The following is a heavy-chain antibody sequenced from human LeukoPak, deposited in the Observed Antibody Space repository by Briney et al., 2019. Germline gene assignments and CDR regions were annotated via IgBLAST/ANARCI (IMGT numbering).Heavy chain of an antibody. CDR2: ISGGSYI. CDR3: ARDGGGSGRNYYYGLDV. J-gene: IGHJ6*02. V-gene: IGHV3-21*01. D-gene: IGHD3-10*01. CDR1: GFIFSNYR. Sequence: PGGSLRLSCAASGFIFSNYRMNWVRRAPGKGLEWVSSISGGSYIYYADSVKGRFTISRDNAKNSLYLQMNSLRAEDTAVYYCARDGGGSGRNYYYGLDVWGQGTTVTVSS.